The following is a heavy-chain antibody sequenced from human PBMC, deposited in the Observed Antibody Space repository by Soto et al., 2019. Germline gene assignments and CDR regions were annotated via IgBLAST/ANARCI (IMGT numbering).Heavy chain of an antibody. CDR3: ARDGTFGLDPYYYGMDV. J-gene: IGHJ6*02. D-gene: IGHD1-1*01. Sequence: PGGSLRLSCAAPGFTFSSYGMHWVRQAPGKGLEWVAVIWYDGSNKYYADSVKGRFTISRDNSKNTLYLQMNSLRAEDTAVYYCARDGTFGLDPYYYGMDVWGQGTTVTVSS. CDR1: GFTFSSYG. V-gene: IGHV3-33*01. CDR2: IWYDGSNK.